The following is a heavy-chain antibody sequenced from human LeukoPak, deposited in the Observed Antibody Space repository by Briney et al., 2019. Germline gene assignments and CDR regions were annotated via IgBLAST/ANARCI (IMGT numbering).Heavy chain of an antibody. CDR2: ISYDGSNK. CDR1: GFTFSSYA. D-gene: IGHD3-22*01. V-gene: IGHV3-30*04. CDR3: ARVFDDSSGYYYGESYYFDY. Sequence: GGSLRLSCAASGFTFSSYAMHWVRQAPGKGLEWVAVISYDGSNKYYADSVKGRFTISRDNSKNTLYLQMNSLRAEDTAVYYRARVFDDSSGYYYGESYYFDYWGQGTLVTVSS. J-gene: IGHJ4*02.